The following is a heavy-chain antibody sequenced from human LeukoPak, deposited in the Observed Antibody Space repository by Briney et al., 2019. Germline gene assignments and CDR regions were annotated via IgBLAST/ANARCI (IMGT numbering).Heavy chain of an antibody. CDR1: GFTFSSYS. J-gene: IGHJ4*02. V-gene: IGHV3-23*01. CDR3: AKAPTTLAAAGTLFDY. Sequence: PGGSLRLSCAASGFTFSSYSMSWVRQAPGKGLEWVSAISGSGGSTYYADSVKGRFTISRDNSKNTLYLQMNSLRAEDTAVYYCAKAPTTLAAAGTLFDYWGQGTLVTVSS. D-gene: IGHD6-13*01. CDR2: ISGSGGST.